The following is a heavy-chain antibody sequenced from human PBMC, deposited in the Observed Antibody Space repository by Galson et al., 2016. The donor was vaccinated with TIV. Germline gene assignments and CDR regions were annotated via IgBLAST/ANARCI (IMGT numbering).Heavy chain of an antibody. Sequence: SVKVSCKASGYNFIGYYMHWVRQAPGQGLEWMGWIIPISGGTNYAQKFQGRVTITRDKSMRTAYMELSRLRSDDTAVYYCARGVAVAGYFDYWGQGTLVTVSS. CDR1: GYNFIGYY. J-gene: IGHJ4*02. CDR2: IIPISGGT. V-gene: IGHV1-2*02. D-gene: IGHD6-19*01. CDR3: ARGVAVAGYFDY.